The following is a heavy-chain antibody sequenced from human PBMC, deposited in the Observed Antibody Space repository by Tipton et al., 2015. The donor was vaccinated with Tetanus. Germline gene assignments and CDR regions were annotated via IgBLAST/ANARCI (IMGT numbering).Heavy chain of an antibody. V-gene: IGHV3-9*01. D-gene: IGHD6-13*01. J-gene: IGHJ4*02. CDR3: AKDGAAAGTSPFDY. Sequence: SLRLSCAASGSTFDDYAMHWVRQAPGKGLEWVSGISWNSGSIGYADSVKGRFTISRDNAKNSLYLQMNSLRAEDTALYYCAKDGAAAGTSPFDYWGQGTLVTVSS. CDR2: ISWNSGSI. CDR1: GSTFDDYA.